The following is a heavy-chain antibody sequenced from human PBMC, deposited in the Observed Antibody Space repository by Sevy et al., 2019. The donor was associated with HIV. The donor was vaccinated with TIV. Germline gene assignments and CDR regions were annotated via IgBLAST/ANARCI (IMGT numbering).Heavy chain of an antibody. Sequence: ASVKVSCKASGYTFTSYGISWVRQAPGQGLEWMGWISAYNGNTNYAQKHQGRVTMTTDTSTSTAYMELRSLRPDDTAVYYCARDLSSGWYGVSYYYGMDVWGQGTTVTVSS. J-gene: IGHJ6*02. CDR3: ARDLSSGWYGVSYYYGMDV. CDR1: GYTFTSYG. CDR2: ISAYNGNT. V-gene: IGHV1-18*01. D-gene: IGHD6-19*01.